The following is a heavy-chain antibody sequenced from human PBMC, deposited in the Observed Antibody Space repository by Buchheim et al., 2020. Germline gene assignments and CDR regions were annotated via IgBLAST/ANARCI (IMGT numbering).Heavy chain of an antibody. D-gene: IGHD3-22*01. CDR2: ISSSSSTI. CDR1: GFIFSSYS. V-gene: IGHV3-48*01. Sequence: EVQLVESGGALVQPGGSLRLSCAASGFIFSSYSMNWVRQAPGKGLEWVSYISSSSSTIYYAYSVKGRFTISRDNAKNSLYLQMNSLRAEDTAVYYCARVGSATYYYDSSGYRWGQGTL. J-gene: IGHJ4*02. CDR3: ARVGSATYYYDSSGYR.